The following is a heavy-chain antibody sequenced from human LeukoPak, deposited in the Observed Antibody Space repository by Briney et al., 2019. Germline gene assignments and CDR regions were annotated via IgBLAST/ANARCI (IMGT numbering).Heavy chain of an antibody. V-gene: IGHV4-59*01. CDR1: GGSISRYY. CDR2: IYYSGST. Sequence: NTSETLSLTCTVSGGSISRYYWSWIRQPPGKGLEWIGYIYYSGSTNYNPSLKSRVTISVDTSKNQFSLKLSSVTAADTAVYYCARFPYGDYPLGYWGQGTLVTVSS. CDR3: ARFPYGDYPLGY. D-gene: IGHD4-17*01. J-gene: IGHJ4*02.